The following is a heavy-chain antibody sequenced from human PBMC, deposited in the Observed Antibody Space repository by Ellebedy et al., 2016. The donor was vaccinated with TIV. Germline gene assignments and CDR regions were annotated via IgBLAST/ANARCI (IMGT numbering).Heavy chain of an antibody. CDR2: IRQEGDEI. J-gene: IGHJ5*02. CDR1: GFNFRSYW. CDR3: ARRASYGDYAVQVNPWFDP. D-gene: IGHD4-17*01. Sequence: GGSLRLSCAASGFNFRSYWMTWVRQAPGKGREWVAKIRQEGDEIYYVESVKGRFTISRDNAKNSLFLQMNSLRVEDKAVYYCARRASYGDYAVQVNPWFDPWGQGTLVTVSS. V-gene: IGHV3-7*01.